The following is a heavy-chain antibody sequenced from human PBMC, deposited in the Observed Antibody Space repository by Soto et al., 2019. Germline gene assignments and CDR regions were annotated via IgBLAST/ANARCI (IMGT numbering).Heavy chain of an antibody. CDR1: GFTFSDYY. Sequence: QVQLVESGGGLVKPGGSLRLSCAASGFTFSDYYMSWIRQAPGKGLEWVSYISSSGSTIYYADSVKGRXTISXDNXXXXXXXXXXXXXXXDXAVYYCARAVAAAGYYYYYYYYMDVWGKGTTVTVSS. CDR3: ARAVAAAGYYYYYYYYMDV. J-gene: IGHJ6*03. V-gene: IGHV3-11*01. CDR2: ISSSGSTI. D-gene: IGHD6-13*01.